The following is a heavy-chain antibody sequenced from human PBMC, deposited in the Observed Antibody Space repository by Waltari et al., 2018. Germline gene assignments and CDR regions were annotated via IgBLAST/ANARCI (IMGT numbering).Heavy chain of an antibody. V-gene: IGHV3-23*01. J-gene: IGHJ3*01. D-gene: IGHD3-16*02. CDR1: GFTFSDYA. Sequence: EEQLLESGGGLVKPGGSLRLSCAVSGFTFSDYAMAWVRQAPGKGLAWVAGISDTGVSTYYADSLKGLFTISRDNSKRMLYLQMNSLRAEDTALYYCAKVTSDRIRFAAVDVWGQGTMVTVS. CDR2: ISDTGVST. CDR3: AKVTSDRIRFAAVDV.